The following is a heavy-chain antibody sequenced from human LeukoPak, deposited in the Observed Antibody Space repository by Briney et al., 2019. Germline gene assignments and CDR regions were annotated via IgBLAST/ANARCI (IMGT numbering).Heavy chain of an antibody. CDR2: IYYSGST. D-gene: IGHD5-24*01. CDR3: AGPGRWLQSWHY. V-gene: IGHV4-59*01. CDR1: GGSISSYY. J-gene: IGHJ4*02. Sequence: SETLSLTCTVSGGSISSYYWSWIRQPPGKGLEWIGYIYYSGSTNYNPSLKSRVTISVDTSKNQFSLKLSSVTAADTAVYYCAGPGRWLQSWHYWGQGTLVTVSS.